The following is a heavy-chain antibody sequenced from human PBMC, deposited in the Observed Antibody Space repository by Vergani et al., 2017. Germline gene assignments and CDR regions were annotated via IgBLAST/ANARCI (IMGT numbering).Heavy chain of an antibody. J-gene: IGHJ6*03. V-gene: IGHV3-30-3*01. CDR3: ARTTGAPYTNYYYYYMDV. CDR1: GFTFSSYA. Sequence: VQLLESGGGLVQPGGSLRLSCAASGFTFSSYAMHWVRQAPGKGLEWVAVISYDGSNKYYADSVKGRFTISRDNSKNTLYLQMNSLRAEDTAVYYCARTTGAPYTNYYYYYMDVWGKGTTVTVSS. D-gene: IGHD1-1*01. CDR2: ISYDGSNK.